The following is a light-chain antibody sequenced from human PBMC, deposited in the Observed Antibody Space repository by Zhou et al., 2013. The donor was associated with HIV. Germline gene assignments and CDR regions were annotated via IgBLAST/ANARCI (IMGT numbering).Light chain of an antibody. J-gene: IGKJ4*01. CDR2: GAS. CDR3: QQYGLSPPVT. V-gene: IGKV3-20*01. CDR1: HTVTSNY. Sequence: EIVLTQSPGTLSLSPGERATLSCRASHTVTSNYLAWYQHKPGQGPKVLIFGASTRANGIPGRFSGSGSGTEFTLTISRLEPEDFAVYYCQQYGLSPPVTFGGGTKVEIK.